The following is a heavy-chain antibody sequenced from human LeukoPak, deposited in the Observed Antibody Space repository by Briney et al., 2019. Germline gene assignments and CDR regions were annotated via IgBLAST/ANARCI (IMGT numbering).Heavy chain of an antibody. CDR3: AKDRSSWPRLFDY. Sequence: PGGSLRLSCGASGFTFSSYAMTWVRQAPGKGLEWVSAISGTGGYTYYTDSVKGRFTISRDNSKNTLYLQMNSLRAEDTAVYYCAKDRSSWPRLFDYWGQGTLVTVSS. CDR2: ISGTGGYT. J-gene: IGHJ4*02. V-gene: IGHV3-23*01. CDR1: GFTFSSYA. D-gene: IGHD6-13*01.